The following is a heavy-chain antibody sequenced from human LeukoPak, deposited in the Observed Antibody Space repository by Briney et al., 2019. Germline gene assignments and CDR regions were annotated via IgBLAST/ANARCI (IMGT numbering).Heavy chain of an antibody. D-gene: IGHD4-17*01. CDR2: ISGSGGST. Sequence: PSETLSLTCAVYGGSFSGYYWSWVRQAPGKGLEWVSAISGSGGSTYYADSVKGRFTISRDNSKNTLYLQMNSLRAEDTAVYYCAKDGFGLSTVINYFDYWGQGTLVTVSS. CDR3: AKDGFGLSTVINYFDY. V-gene: IGHV3-23*01. J-gene: IGHJ4*02. CDR1: GGSFSGYY.